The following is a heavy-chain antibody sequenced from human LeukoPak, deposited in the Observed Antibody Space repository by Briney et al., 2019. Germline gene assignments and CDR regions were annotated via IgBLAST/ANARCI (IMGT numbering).Heavy chain of an antibody. CDR3: TRVPRYCSSTSCYLVWFDP. V-gene: IGHV4-30-4*08. J-gene: IGHJ5*02. Sequence: SETLSLTCTVSGGSISSGDYYWSWIRQPPGKGLEWIGYIYYSGSTYYNPSLKSRVTISVDTSKNQFSLKLSSVTAADTAVYYCTRVPRYCSSTSCYLVWFDPWGQGTLVTVSS. CDR2: IYYSGST. D-gene: IGHD2-2*01. CDR1: GGSISSGDYY.